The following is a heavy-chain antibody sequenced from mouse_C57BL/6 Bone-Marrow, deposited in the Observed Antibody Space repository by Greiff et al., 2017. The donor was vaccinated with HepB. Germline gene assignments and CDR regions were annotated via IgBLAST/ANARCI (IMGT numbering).Heavy chain of an antibody. CDR3: ARPGDYDSWFAY. J-gene: IGHJ3*01. Sequence: EVKLMESGGGLVQPGGSLKLSCAASGFTFSDYGMAWVRQAPRKGPEWVAFISNLAYSIYYADTVTGRFTISRENAKNTLYLEMSSLRSEDTAMYYCARPGDYDSWFAYWGQGTLVTVSA. CDR2: ISNLAYSI. D-gene: IGHD2-4*01. V-gene: IGHV5-15*01. CDR1: GFTFSDYG.